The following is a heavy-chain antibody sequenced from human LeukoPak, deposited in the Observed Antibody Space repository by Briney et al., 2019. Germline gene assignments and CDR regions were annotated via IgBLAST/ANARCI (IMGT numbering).Heavy chain of an antibody. J-gene: IGHJ4*02. CDR1: GFTFSSYS. CDR2: ISSSSSYI. D-gene: IGHD3-3*01. V-gene: IGHV3-21*01. CDR3: ARAGGSYYDWFPLLFDY. Sequence: MPGGSLRLSCAASGFTFSSYSMNWVRQAPGKGLEWVSSISSSSSYIYYADSVKGRFTISRDNAKNSLYLQMNSLRAEDTAVYYCARAGGSYYDWFPLLFDYWGQGTLVTVSS.